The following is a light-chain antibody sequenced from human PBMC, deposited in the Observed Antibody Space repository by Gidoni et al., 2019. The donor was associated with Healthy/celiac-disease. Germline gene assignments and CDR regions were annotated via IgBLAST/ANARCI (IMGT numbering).Light chain of an antibody. CDR3: QQSYSTPRT. CDR2: AAS. CDR1: QSSSSY. V-gene: IGKV1-39*01. Sequence: QMTQSPSSMSASVGDRVTITCRASQSSSSYLNWYQQKPGKAPKLLIYAASSLQSGVPSRFSGSGSGTDFTLTISSLQPEEFATYYCQQSYSTPRTFGQGTKVEIK. J-gene: IGKJ1*01.